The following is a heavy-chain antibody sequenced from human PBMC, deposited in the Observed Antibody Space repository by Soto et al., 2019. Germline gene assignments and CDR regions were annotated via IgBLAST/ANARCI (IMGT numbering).Heavy chain of an antibody. V-gene: IGHV3-72*01. Sequence: PGGSLRLSCAASGFIFSDYYMDWVRQAPGKGLEWVGRTRNKANSYTREYAASVKGRFTISRDDSKNSLYLQMNSLKTEDTAVYYCARGGSRPGPSSHFGMDVWGQGTTVTVSS. CDR1: GFIFSDYY. J-gene: IGHJ6*02. D-gene: IGHD2-15*01. CDR3: ARGGSRPGPSSHFGMDV. CDR2: TRNKANSYTR.